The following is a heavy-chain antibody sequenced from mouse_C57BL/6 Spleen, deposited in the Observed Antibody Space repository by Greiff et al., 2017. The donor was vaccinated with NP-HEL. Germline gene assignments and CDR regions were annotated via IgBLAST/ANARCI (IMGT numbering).Heavy chain of an antibody. J-gene: IGHJ3*01. Sequence: EVQLQQSGPELVKPGASVKISCKASGYTFTDYYMNWVKQSHGKSLEWIGDINPNNGGTSYNQKFKGKATLTVDKSSSTAYMELRSLTSEDSAVYYCARLITTVVAPPAWFAYWGQGTLVTVSA. V-gene: IGHV1-26*01. CDR2: INPNNGGT. CDR3: ARLITTVVAPPAWFAY. D-gene: IGHD1-1*01. CDR1: GYTFTDYY.